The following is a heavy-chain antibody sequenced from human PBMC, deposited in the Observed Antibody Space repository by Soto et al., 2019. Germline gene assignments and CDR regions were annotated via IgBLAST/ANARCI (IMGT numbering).Heavy chain of an antibody. V-gene: IGHV4-4*07. CDR2: IYPTGRT. CDR3: ATGRSEIVPGAMDT. D-gene: IGHD2-2*01. J-gene: IGHJ5*02. Sequence: QVQLQESGPGLVKPSETLSLSCTVSGGSFSSYYCNWVRKSAGKGLEWIVRIYPTGRTTYNPSLKSRLTMSVDTSKNQFSLRLTSMTAADTAVYYCATGRSEIVPGAMDTWGQGTLVTVSS. CDR1: GGSFSSYY.